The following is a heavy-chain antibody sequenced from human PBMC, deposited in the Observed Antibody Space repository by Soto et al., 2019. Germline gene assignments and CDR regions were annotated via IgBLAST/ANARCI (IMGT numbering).Heavy chain of an antibody. J-gene: IGHJ6*02. CDR2: ISAYNGNT. CDR1: GYTFTSYG. CDR3: ARVHRYFDWSSSEGMDV. D-gene: IGHD3-9*01. Sequence: VQLVQSGAEVKKPGASVKVSCKASGYTFTSYGISWVRQAPGQGLEWMGWISAYNGNTNYAQKLQGRVTMTTDTSTSTAYMELRSLRSDDTAVYYCARVHRYFDWSSSEGMDVWGQGTTVTVSS. V-gene: IGHV1-18*01.